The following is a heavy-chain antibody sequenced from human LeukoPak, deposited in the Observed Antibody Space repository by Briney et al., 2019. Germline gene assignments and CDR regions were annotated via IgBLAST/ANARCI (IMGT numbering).Heavy chain of an antibody. CDR3: ARDRHIVVVTAPDY. CDR1: GYTFTKYY. J-gene: IGHJ4*02. V-gene: IGHV1-46*01. CDR2: ITPPGDNT. Sequence: ASVKVSCKASGYTFTKYYIHWVRHAPGQGLEWMGVITPPGDNTIYAQKFQGRVTMTGDMSTSTVYMELSSLRSDDTAVYYCARDRHIVVVTAPDYWGQGTLVTVSS. D-gene: IGHD2-21*02.